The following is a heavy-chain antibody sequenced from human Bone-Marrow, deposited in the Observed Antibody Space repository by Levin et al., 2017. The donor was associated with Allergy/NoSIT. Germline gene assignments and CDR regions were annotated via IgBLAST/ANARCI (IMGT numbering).Heavy chain of an antibody. CDR1: GVSLTDSY. D-gene: IGHD3-16*01. V-gene: IGHV3-21*01. J-gene: IGHJ4*02. CDR2: ISASGNYI. CDR3: AKAKLGTASPFDS. Sequence: GASVKVSCSVTGVSLTDSYMNWVRQAPGKGLEWVSSISASGNYIYYGDSVNGRFTISRDTSGNSVFLQMDSLRADDSATYYCAKAKLGTASPFDSWGQGTLVTVSS.